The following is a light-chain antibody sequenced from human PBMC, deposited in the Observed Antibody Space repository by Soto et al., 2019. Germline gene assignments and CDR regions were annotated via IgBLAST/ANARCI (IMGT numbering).Light chain of an antibody. CDR1: QSVSTT. CDR2: GAS. CDR3: QQYNNWPIT. J-gene: IGKJ5*01. V-gene: IGKV3D-15*01. Sequence: EIVMTQSPATLSVSPGQRASLSCRASQSVSTTVAWYHQKPGQAPRILIYGASTRDSDTPARFSGSGSVTEFALTISSLQSEDFAVYYCQQYNNWPITFGQGTRLEIK.